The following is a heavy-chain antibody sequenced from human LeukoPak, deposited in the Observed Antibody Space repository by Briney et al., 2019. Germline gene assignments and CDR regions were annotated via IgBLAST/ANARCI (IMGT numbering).Heavy chain of an antibody. Sequence: GGSLRLSCAASGFTFSRHYMSWVRQAPGKGLEWVANINQNGRDKYYVDSVKGRFTISRDNAKSSLYLQMNSLRAEDTAVYYCARESVVVPTADDAFDIWGQGTMVIVSS. D-gene: IGHD2-2*01. CDR3: ARESVVVPTADDAFDI. CDR2: INQNGRDK. J-gene: IGHJ3*02. CDR1: GFTFSRHY. V-gene: IGHV3-7*01.